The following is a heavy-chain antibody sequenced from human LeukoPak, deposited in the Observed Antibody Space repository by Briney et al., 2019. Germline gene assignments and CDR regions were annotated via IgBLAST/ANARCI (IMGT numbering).Heavy chain of an antibody. Sequence: SETLSLTCTVSGSSMSSYYWSLIRQPPGKGLEWIGYIYYTGITRNNPSLKSRLTISVDTSKNQFSLKLSSVTAADTAVYYCARARTHAGVFDPWGQGTLVTVSS. CDR1: GSSMSSYY. J-gene: IGHJ5*02. CDR2: IYYTGIT. V-gene: IGHV4-59*01. CDR3: ARARTHAGVFDP.